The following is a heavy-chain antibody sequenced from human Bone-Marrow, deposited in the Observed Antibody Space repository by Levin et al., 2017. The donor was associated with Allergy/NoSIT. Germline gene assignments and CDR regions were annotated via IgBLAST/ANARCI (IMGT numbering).Heavy chain of an antibody. V-gene: IGHV3-48*03. J-gene: IGHJ6*02. CDR3: ASREYTYGNYHQGMDV. Sequence: GGSLRLSCVGSGLDFSNYEMNWVRQAPGKGLEWLSYISSSAATIHYAASVQGRFTISRDNARNSLFLEMNSLRDEDTAVYYCASREYTYGNYHQGMDVWGQGTAVSVSS. CDR1: GLDFSNYE. CDR2: ISSSAATI. D-gene: IGHD5-18*01.